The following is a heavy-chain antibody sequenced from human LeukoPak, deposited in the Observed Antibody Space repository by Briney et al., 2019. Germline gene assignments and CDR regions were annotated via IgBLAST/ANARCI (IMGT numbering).Heavy chain of an antibody. J-gene: IGHJ4*02. D-gene: IGHD3-22*01. Sequence: PRASVKVSCKASGGTFSSYAISWVRQAPGQGLEWMGGINPIFGTPNYAQKFQGRVTMTEDTSTDTAYMELSSLRSEDTAVYYCATADYYDSSGYRDWGQGTLVTVSS. CDR3: ATADYYDSSGYRD. CDR1: GGTFSSYA. CDR2: INPIFGTP. V-gene: IGHV1-69*06.